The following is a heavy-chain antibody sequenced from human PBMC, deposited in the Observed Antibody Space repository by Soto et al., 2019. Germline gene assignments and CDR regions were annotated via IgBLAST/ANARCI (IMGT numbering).Heavy chain of an antibody. Sequence: PGGSLRLPCAASGFTFSSYAMHWVRQAPGKGLEWVAVISYDGSNKYYADSVKGRFTISRDNSKNTLYLQMNSLRAEDTAVYYCARDEARVGATDLGYYYYYYGMDVWGQGTTVTV. V-gene: IGHV3-30-3*01. CDR1: GFTFSSYA. CDR2: ISYDGSNK. CDR3: ARDEARVGATDLGYYYYYYGMDV. J-gene: IGHJ6*02. D-gene: IGHD1-26*01.